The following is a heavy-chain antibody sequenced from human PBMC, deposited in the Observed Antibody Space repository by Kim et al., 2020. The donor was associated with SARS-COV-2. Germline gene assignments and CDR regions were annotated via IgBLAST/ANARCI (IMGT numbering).Heavy chain of an antibody. V-gene: IGHV3-48*02. D-gene: IGHD6-13*01. Sequence: VGSLRLSCAASGFTFSSYSMNWVRQAPGKGLEWVSYISSSSSTIYYADSVKGRFTISRDNAKNSLYLQMNSLRDEDTAVYYCAREFQLAAAGTFDYWGQGTLVTVSS. CDR1: GFTFSSYS. J-gene: IGHJ4*02. CDR3: AREFQLAAAGTFDY. CDR2: ISSSSSTI.